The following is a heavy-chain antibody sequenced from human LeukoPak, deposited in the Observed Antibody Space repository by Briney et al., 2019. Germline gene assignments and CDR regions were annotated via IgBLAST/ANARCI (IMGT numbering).Heavy chain of an antibody. V-gene: IGHV3-21*01. CDR3: ARGDYYYDSSGYYFDY. CDR2: ISSSSSYI. J-gene: IGHJ4*02. CDR1: GFTFSSYS. D-gene: IGHD3-22*01. Sequence: GGSLRLSCAASGFTFSSYSMNWVRQAPGKGLEWVSSISSSSSYIYYADSVKGRFTFSRDNAKNSLYLQMNSLRAEDTAVYYCARGDYYYDSSGYYFDYWGQGTLVTVSS.